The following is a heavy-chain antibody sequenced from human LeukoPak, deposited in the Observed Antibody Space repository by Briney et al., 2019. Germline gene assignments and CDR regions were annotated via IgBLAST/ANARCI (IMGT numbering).Heavy chain of an antibody. CDR3: ARGLRLRRVPAARGDYYFDY. J-gene: IGHJ4*02. D-gene: IGHD2-2*01. Sequence: ASVKVSCKASGYTFTSYDINWVRQATGQGLEWMGWMNPNSGNTGYAQRFQGGATMTRNTSISTAYMELSSLRSEDTAVYYCARGLRLRRVPAARGDYYFDYWGQGTLVTVSS. V-gene: IGHV1-8*01. CDR2: MNPNSGNT. CDR1: GYTFTSYD.